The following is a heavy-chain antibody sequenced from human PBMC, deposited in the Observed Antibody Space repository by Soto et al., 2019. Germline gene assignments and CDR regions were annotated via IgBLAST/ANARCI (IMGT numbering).Heavy chain of an antibody. CDR1: GYTFTSYA. V-gene: IGHV1-3*01. CDR3: ARDIGYYYGSGSYRRLTYYYYGMDV. CDR2: INAGNGNT. J-gene: IGHJ6*02. D-gene: IGHD3-10*01. Sequence: ASVKVSCKASGYTFTSYAMHWVRQAPGQRLEWMGWINAGNGNTKYSQKFQGRVTITRDTSASTAYMELSSLRSEDTAVYYCARDIGYYYGSGSYRRLTYYYYGMDVWGQGTTVTVSS.